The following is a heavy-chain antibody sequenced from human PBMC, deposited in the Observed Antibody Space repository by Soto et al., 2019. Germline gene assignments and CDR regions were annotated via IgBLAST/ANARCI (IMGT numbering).Heavy chain of an antibody. V-gene: IGHV4-39*01. CDR3: ARHRIPYRGYFDY. J-gene: IGHJ4*02. D-gene: IGHD2-8*01. CDR2: IYYSGST. Sequence: SETLSLTCTVSGGSISSSSYYWGWIRQPPGKGLEWIGSIYYSGSTYYNPSLKSRVTISVDTSKNQFSLKLCSVTAADTAVYYSARHRIPYRGYFDYWGQRNPGTVSS. CDR1: GGSISSSSYY.